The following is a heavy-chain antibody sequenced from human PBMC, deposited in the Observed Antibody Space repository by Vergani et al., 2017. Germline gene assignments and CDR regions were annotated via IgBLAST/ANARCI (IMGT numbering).Heavy chain of an antibody. Sequence: EVQLLESGGGLVQPGGSLRLSCAASGFTFSSYAMSWVRQAPGKGLEWVSAISGSGGSTYYAYSVKGRFTISRDNSKNTLYLQMNSLRAEDTAVYYCAKRHDYGKDFDYWGQGTLVTVSS. V-gene: IGHV3-23*01. CDR1: GFTFSSYA. CDR2: ISGSGGST. CDR3: AKRHDYGKDFDY. J-gene: IGHJ4*02. D-gene: IGHD4-17*01.